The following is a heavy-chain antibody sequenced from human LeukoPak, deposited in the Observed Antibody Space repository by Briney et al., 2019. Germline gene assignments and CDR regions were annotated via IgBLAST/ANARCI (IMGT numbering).Heavy chain of an antibody. Sequence: ASETLSLTCTVSGGSISSYYWSWIRQPPGKGLEWIGYIYYSGSTNYNPSLKSRVTISLDTSKNQFSLKLSSVTAADTALYYCAREGSAWSMNYWGQGTLVTVSS. CDR2: IYYSGST. J-gene: IGHJ4*02. D-gene: IGHD6-19*01. CDR1: GGSISSYY. CDR3: AREGSAWSMNY. V-gene: IGHV4-59*01.